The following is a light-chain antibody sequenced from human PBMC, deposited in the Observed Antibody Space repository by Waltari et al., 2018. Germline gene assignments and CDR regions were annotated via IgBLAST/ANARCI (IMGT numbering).Light chain of an antibody. V-gene: IGKV3-20*01. Sequence: EIVFTQSPGTLSLSPGERATLSCRASQSVSKYLAWYQQNPGQAPRPLIYHASTRAAGIPDRFSGSGYGTDFSLTISRLEAEDFAVYYCQHYVSLPATFGQGTKVEIK. CDR1: QSVSKY. CDR2: HAS. CDR3: QHYVSLPAT. J-gene: IGKJ1*01.